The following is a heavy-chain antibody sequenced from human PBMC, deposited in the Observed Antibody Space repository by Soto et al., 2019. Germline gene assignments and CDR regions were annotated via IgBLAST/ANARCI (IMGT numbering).Heavy chain of an antibody. CDR2: ISQSGNT. CDR1: SGSFSGYY. D-gene: IGHD6-6*01. J-gene: IGHJ4*02. V-gene: IGHV4-34*01. CDR3: ARAPKVSGSSQTRPDF. Sequence: SETLSLTCSIYSGSFSGYYWSWIRQPPGKGLEWIGEISQSGNTNYSPSLKSRVSISIDTSKKQFSLNLASVSAADTAVYYCARAPKVSGSSQTRPDFWGQGILVTVSS.